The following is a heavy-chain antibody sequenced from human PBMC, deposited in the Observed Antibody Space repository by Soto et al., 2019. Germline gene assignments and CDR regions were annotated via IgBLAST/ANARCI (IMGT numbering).Heavy chain of an antibody. CDR1: GGSFSGYY. CDR3: ARESSASDCSGGSCYYYGMDV. J-gene: IGHJ6*02. D-gene: IGHD2-15*01. V-gene: IGHV4-34*01. CDR2: INHSGST. Sequence: QVQLQQWGAGLLKPSETLSLTCAVYGGSFSGYYWSWIRQPPGKGLEWMGEINHSGSTNYNPSLKSRVNISVDTSKNQFSLKLSSVSAADTAVYYCARESSASDCSGGSCYYYGMDVWGQGTTVTVSS.